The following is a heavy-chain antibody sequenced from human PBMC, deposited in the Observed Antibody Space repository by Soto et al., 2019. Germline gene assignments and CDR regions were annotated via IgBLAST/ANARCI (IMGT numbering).Heavy chain of an antibody. CDR3: ARRGKYCGTSTCRFDS. CDR2: IYPGDSDT. V-gene: IGHV5-51*01. CDR1: GYSFTSYW. J-gene: IGHJ5*01. Sequence: PGESLKISCKSSGYSFTSYWIGLVRQMPGKGLEWMGIIYPGDSDTIYSPSFQGQVTISADKSISTTFLQWSSLKASDTAMYYCARRGKYCGTSTCRFDSWGQGTLVTVSS. D-gene: IGHD2-21*01.